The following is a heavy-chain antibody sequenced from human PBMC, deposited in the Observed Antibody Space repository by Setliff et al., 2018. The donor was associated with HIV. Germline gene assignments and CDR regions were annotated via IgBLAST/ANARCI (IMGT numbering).Heavy chain of an antibody. CDR2: IYNSGGT. CDR1: GGSISTGGYY. D-gene: IGHD6-13*01. Sequence: SETLSLTCTVSGGSISTGGYYWSWIRQHPGKGLEWIGYIYNSGGTYYNPSLKSRITMSIDTSKNQFSLKLNSVTAADTAVYYCARDRAGIAFDWGQGTLVTVSS. V-gene: IGHV4-31*03. CDR3: ARDRAGIAFD. J-gene: IGHJ4*02.